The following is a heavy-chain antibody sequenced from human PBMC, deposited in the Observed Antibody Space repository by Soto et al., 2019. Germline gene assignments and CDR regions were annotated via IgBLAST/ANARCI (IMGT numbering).Heavy chain of an antibody. CDR2: MNPNSGNT. D-gene: IGHD3-10*01. J-gene: IGHJ6*02. CDR3: ARGPLLLWFGELLYYYYGMDV. CDR1: GYTFTSYD. Sequence: ASVKVSCKASGYTFTSYDINWVRQATGQGLEWMGWMNPNSGNTGYAQKFQGRVTMTRNTSISTAYMELSSLRSEDTAVYYCARGPLLLWFGELLYYYYGMDVWGQGTTVTVSS. V-gene: IGHV1-8*01.